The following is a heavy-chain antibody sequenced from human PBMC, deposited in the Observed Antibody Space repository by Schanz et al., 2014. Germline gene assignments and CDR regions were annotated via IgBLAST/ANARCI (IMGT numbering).Heavy chain of an antibody. CDR3: ARRSVSPSGNSYGYVVAWFDP. V-gene: IGHV4-4*02. D-gene: IGHD5-18*01. Sequence: QVQLQESGPGLVKPSGTLSLTCAVSGGSISSSNWWSWVRQPPGKGLEWIGEIYHSGSTNYKPSLRSGVPISAKNSKNQFSLKLRSVTAADTAVYYCARRSVSPSGNSYGYVVAWFDPWGQGTLVTVSS. J-gene: IGHJ5*02. CDR1: GGSISSSNW. CDR2: IYHSGST.